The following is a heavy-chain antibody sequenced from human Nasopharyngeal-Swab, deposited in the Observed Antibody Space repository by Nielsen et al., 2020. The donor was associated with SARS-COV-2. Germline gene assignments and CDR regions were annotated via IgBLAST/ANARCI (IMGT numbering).Heavy chain of an antibody. V-gene: IGHV1-24*01. D-gene: IGHD2-15*01. J-gene: IGHJ5*02. CDR3: ATGAVVAATGWFDP. CDR2: FDPEDGET. CDR1: GCTLTELS. Sequence: ASVNVSCKVSGCTLTELSMHWVRQAPGKGLEWMGGFDPEDGETIYAQKFQGRVTMTEDTSTDTAYMELSSLRSEDTAVYYCATGAVVAATGWFDPWGQGTLVTVSS.